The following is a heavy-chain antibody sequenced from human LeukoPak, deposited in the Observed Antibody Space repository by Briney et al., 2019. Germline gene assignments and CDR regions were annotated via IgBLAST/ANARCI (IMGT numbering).Heavy chain of an antibody. V-gene: IGHV4-59*08. CDR2: IYYSGST. Sequence: SETLSLTCTVSGGSISSYYWSWIRQPPGKGLEWIGYIYYSGSTNYNPSPKSRVTISVDTSKNQFSLKLSSVTAADTAVYYCARHRQGGSYRYYFDYWGQGTLSPSPQ. CDR1: GGSISSYY. J-gene: IGHJ4*02. D-gene: IGHD1-26*01. CDR3: ARHRQGGSYRYYFDY.